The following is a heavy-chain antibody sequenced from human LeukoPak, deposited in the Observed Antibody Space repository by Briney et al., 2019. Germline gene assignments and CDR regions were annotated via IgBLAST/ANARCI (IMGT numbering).Heavy chain of an antibody. D-gene: IGHD5-12*01. J-gene: IGHJ4*02. V-gene: IGHV3-23*01. CDR2: ISADGGRS. Sequence: PGGSLRLSCAASGFTFTSYTMSRVRQAPGKGLEWVSTISADGGRSDYADSVKGRFTISRDNSKNTVYVQMNSLRAEDTAVYYCAKGSGYSGPPDWGQGTLVTVSA. CDR3: AKGSGYSGPPD. CDR1: GFTFTSYT.